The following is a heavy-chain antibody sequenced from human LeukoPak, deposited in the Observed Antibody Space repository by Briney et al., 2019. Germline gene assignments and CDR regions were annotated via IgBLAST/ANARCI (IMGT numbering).Heavy chain of an antibody. V-gene: IGHV4-34*01. CDR3: ARDYVYGSGSYYNRGFDY. Sequence: SETLSLTCAVYGGSFSGYYWSWIRQPPGKGLEWIGEINHSGSTNYNPSLKSRVTISVDTSKNQFSLKLSSVTAADTAVYYCARDYVYGSGSYYNRGFDYWGQGTLVTVSS. D-gene: IGHD3-10*01. CDR1: GGSFSGYY. CDR2: INHSGST. J-gene: IGHJ4*02.